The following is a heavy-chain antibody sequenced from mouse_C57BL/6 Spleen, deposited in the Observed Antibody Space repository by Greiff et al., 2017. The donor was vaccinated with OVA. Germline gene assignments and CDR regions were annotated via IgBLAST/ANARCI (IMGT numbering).Heavy chain of an antibody. J-gene: IGHJ2*01. CDR2: ISYDGSN. Sequence: EVQLQESGPGLVKPSQSLSLTCSVTGYSITSGYYWNWIRQFPGNKLEWMGYISYDGSNNYNPSLKNRISITRDTSKNQFFLTLNSVTTEDTATYYCARRSYYDYTGDYFDYWGQGTTLTVSS. CDR3: ARRSYYDYTGDYFDY. CDR1: GYSITSGYY. D-gene: IGHD2-4*01. V-gene: IGHV3-6*01.